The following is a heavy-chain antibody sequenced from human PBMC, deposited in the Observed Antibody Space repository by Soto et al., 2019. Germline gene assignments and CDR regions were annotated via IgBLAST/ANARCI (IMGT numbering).Heavy chain of an antibody. CDR1: GFTFSSYA. D-gene: IGHD1-1*01. V-gene: IGHV3-30-3*01. J-gene: IGHJ4*02. CDR2: ISYDGSNK. CDR3: ARVER. Sequence: QVQLVESGGGVVQPGRSLRLSCAASGFTFSSYAMQWVRQAPGKGLEWVAVISYDGSNKYYADSVKGRFTISRDNSKNTLYLQMNSLRAEDTAVYYCARVERWGQGTLVTVSS.